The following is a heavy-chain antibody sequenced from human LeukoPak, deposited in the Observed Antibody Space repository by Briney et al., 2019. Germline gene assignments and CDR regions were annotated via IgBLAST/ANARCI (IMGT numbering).Heavy chain of an antibody. CDR3: ARAGLRYCSGGSCYNTYYYYGMDV. J-gene: IGHJ6*02. Sequence: GGSLRLSCVVSGFTFSSYWMHWVRQAPGKGLVWVSHINSDGSSTSYADSVKGRSTISRDNAKNSLYLQMNSLRAEDTALYYCARAGLRYCSGGSCYNTYYYYGMDVWGQGTTVTVSS. CDR2: INSDGSST. CDR1: GFTFSSYW. D-gene: IGHD2-15*01. V-gene: IGHV3-74*01.